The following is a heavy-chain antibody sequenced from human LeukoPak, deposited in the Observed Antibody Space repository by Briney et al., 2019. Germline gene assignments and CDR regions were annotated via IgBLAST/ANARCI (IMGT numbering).Heavy chain of an antibody. CDR3: ARETPTSYYYDSSGSPDY. CDR2: IYISGTT. CDR1: GGSISRYY. J-gene: IGHJ4*02. D-gene: IGHD3-22*01. V-gene: IGHV4-4*07. Sequence: PSETLSLTCTVSGGSISRYYWSWIRQPAGKGLEWIGRIYISGTTNYNPSLKSRVTMSVDTSKNQFSLKLSSVTAADTAVYYCARETPTSYYYDSSGSPDYWGQGTLVTVSS.